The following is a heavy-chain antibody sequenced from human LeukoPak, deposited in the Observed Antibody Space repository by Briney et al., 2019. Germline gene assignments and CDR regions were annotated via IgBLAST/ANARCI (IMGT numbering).Heavy chain of an antibody. D-gene: IGHD6-25*01. J-gene: IGHJ5*02. V-gene: IGHV4-34*01. CDR1: GGSFSGFY. CDR3: ARVAGYLPTRWFDP. CDR2: INYTGST. Sequence: SETLSLTCAVYGGSFSGFYWSWIRHVPGKGLEWIGEINYTGSTSYNPSPKSRVTISVDTSQNQFFLLLTSVTAADTAVYYCARVAGYLPTRWFDPWGQGTHVTVSS.